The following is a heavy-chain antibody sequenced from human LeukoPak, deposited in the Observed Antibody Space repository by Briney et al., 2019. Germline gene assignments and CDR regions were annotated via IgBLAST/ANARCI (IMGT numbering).Heavy chain of an antibody. V-gene: IGHV3-9*01. CDR2: ISWNSGSI. Sequence: GGSLRLSCAASGFTFDDYAMHWVRQAPGKGLEWVSGISWNSGSIGYADSVKGRFTISRDSAKNSLYLQMNSLRAEDTALYYCAKSEGPGSGYLIDYWGQGTLVTVSS. CDR1: GFTFDDYA. D-gene: IGHD5-12*01. J-gene: IGHJ4*02. CDR3: AKSEGPGSGYLIDY.